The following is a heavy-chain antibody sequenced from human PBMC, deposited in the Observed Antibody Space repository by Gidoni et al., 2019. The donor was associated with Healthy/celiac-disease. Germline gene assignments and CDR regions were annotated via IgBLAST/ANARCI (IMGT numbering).Heavy chain of an antibody. J-gene: IGHJ6*02. CDR2: INPNRGGT. V-gene: IGHV1-2*04. D-gene: IGHD3-9*01. CDR3: ARSPYDILTGYQSSYYYYGMDV. CDR1: GYPFTGYL. Sequence: QVQLVQSGAEVQKPGASVKVSCKASGYPFTGYLLHLVRQAPGQGLEWMGWINPNRGGTNYAQKFQGWVTMTRDTSISTAYMELSRLRSDDTAVYYCARSPYDILTGYQSSYYYYGMDVWGQGTTVTVSS.